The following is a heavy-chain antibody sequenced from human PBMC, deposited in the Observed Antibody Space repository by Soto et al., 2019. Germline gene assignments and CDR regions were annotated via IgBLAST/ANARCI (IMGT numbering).Heavy chain of an antibody. J-gene: IGHJ4*02. V-gene: IGHV3-72*01. Sequence: GGSLRLSCAASGLTLSDHYMDWFRQTPGKGLEWIGRSRNKVLGYTTEYAASVKGRFTISRDDSKNSLYLQMNSLRTDDTAVYYCGRGAAPFDDWGQGTLVTVSS. CDR2: SRNKVLGYTT. CDR3: GRGAAPFDD. CDR1: GLTLSDHY.